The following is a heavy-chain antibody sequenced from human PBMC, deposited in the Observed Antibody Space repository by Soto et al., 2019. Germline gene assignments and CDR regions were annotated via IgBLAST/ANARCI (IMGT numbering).Heavy chain of an antibody. J-gene: IGHJ4*02. V-gene: IGHV4-31*03. CDR2: IYYTGST. CDR1: GASTGSGGSY. Sequence: QVQLQESGPGLVKTSQTLSLTCTVSGASTGSGGSYWSWIRQHPVKGLEWIGYIYYTGSTYYSPSLKSRASISVDTSNTQFSLKLDSATAADTAVYYCARADYGDRGLAFDSWGQGTLVTVSS. D-gene: IGHD4-17*01. CDR3: ARADYGDRGLAFDS.